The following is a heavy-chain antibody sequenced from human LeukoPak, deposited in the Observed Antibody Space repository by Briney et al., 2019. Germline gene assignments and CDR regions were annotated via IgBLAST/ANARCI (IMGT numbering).Heavy chain of an antibody. V-gene: IGHV1-46*01. CDR1: GYTFTGYY. J-gene: IGHJ6*02. Sequence: EASVKVSCKASGYTFTGYYMHWVRQAPGQGLEWMGIINPSGGSTTYAQKFQGRVTMTRNTSISTAYMELSSLRSEDTAVYYCASSWIPSYYYYGMDVWGQGTTVTVSS. CDR2: INPSGGST. D-gene: IGHD5-18*01. CDR3: ASSWIPSYYYYGMDV.